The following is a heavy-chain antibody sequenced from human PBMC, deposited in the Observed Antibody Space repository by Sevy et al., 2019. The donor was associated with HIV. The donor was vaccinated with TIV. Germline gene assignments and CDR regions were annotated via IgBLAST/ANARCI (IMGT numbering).Heavy chain of an antibody. CDR3: ARFEDGDYVSHFEY. CDR1: GGSINSDSYY. V-gene: IGHV4-39*01. CDR2: IYYSGTT. D-gene: IGHD2-21*02. Sequence: SETLSLTCTVSGGSINSDSYYWGWIRQPPGKGLEWIANIYYSGTTYYNPSLKSRVTISVDTSKNQFSLKLSSVTAADEAVDYCARFEDGDYVSHFEYWGQGTLVTVSS. J-gene: IGHJ4*02.